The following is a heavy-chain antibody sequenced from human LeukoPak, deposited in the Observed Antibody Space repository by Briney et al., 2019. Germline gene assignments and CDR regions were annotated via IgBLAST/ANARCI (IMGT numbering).Heavy chain of an antibody. CDR1: GGSISINSYY. CDR2: IYYTGTT. J-gene: IGHJ6*04. V-gene: IGHV4-39*07. Sequence: PSETLSLTCTVSGGSISINSYYWAWIRQPPGKGLEWIGSIYYTGTTYYNPSLKNRVTISVDTSNNQFSLRLSSVTAADTAVYYCARDYALTPIAVAGTSLMDVWGKGTTVTVSS. D-gene: IGHD6-19*01. CDR3: ARDYALTPIAVAGTSLMDV.